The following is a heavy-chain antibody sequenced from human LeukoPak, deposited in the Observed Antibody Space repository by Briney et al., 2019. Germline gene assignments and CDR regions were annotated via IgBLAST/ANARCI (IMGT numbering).Heavy chain of an antibody. D-gene: IGHD6-19*01. CDR3: ATGVRGYNSALDY. Sequence: GGSLRLSCAASGFTFSNYYMNWVRHAPGKGLEWVSSISSGSSYIYYADSLKGRFTISRDNAQNSLYLQMNSLRAEDTAVYYCATGVRGYNSALDYWGQGTLVTVSP. CDR1: GFTFSNYY. CDR2: ISSGSSYI. J-gene: IGHJ4*02. V-gene: IGHV3-21*01.